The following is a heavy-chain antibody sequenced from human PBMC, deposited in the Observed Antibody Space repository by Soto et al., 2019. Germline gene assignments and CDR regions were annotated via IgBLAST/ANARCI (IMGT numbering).Heavy chain of an antibody. V-gene: IGHV3-7*03. J-gene: IGHJ4*02. CDR2: INQDATRQ. Sequence: LRLSCAASGFSFSSYWMSWVRQAPGRGLEWVANINQDATRQSYVDSVEGQFSISRDNAKNSLYLQMNSLRVEDTAVYYCAKVGLFDGNKPITFEFWGQGAVVTVS. CDR1: GFSFSSYW. CDR3: AKVGLFDGNKPITFEF. D-gene: IGHD3-10*01.